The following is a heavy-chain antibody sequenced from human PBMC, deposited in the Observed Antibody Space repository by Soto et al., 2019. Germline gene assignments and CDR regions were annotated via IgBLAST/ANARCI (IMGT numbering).Heavy chain of an antibody. CDR2: INWNSGIT. J-gene: IGHJ5*02. Sequence: PGGSLRLSCAAIGFTFEDHAMHWIRQVPGKGLEWVAGINWNSGITGYADSVKGRFTISRDNANNSLHLEMNSLKSEDTALYYCAKGRGALTVVSNWFDPWGQGTLLTVSS. V-gene: IGHV3-9*01. CDR3: AKGRGALTVVSNWFDP. D-gene: IGHD3-22*01. CDR1: GFTFEDHA.